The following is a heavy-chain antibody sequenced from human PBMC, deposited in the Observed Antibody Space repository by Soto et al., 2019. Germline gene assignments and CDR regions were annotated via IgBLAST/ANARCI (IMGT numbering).Heavy chain of an antibody. V-gene: IGHV3-23*01. CDR3: AKDKPGTTSFDY. CDR1: GFTISSNA. CDR2: ISERGDTT. D-gene: IGHD1-1*01. J-gene: IGHJ4*02. Sequence: EVQLLEFGGGLVQPGGSLRLSCAASGFTISSNAMYWVRQAPGKGLEWVSAISERGDTTHYADSVKGRFTISRDTSKNTLYLQLNTLRADDTAVYYCAKDKPGTTSFDYWGQGTLVTVSS.